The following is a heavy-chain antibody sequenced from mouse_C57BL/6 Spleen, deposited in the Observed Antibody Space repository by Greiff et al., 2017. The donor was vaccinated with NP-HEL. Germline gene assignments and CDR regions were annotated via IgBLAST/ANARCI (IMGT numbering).Heavy chain of an antibody. CDR3: ARGGPYYSNSYWYFDV. J-gene: IGHJ1*03. CDR2: INPYNGGT. D-gene: IGHD2-5*01. V-gene: IGHV1-19*01. CDR1: GYTFTDYY. Sequence: LVKPGASVKMSCKASGYTFTDYYMNWVKQSHGKSLEWIGVINPYNGGTSYNQKFKGKATLTVDKSSSTAYMELNSLTSEDSAVYYCARGGPYYSNSYWYFDVWGTGTTVTVSS.